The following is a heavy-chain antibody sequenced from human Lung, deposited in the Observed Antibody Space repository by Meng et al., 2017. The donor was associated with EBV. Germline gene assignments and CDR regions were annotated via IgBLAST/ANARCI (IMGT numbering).Heavy chain of an antibody. CDR2: INEDGGIR. CDR1: GFPFSRYW. D-gene: IGHD1-14*01. Sequence: EVQVVESGGALVQPGGSLRLSCAASGFPFSRYWMHWVRQAPGQGLMWVARINEDGGIRNYADSVKGRFTISRDNAKNTLYLQMNNLRAEDTATYFCSRDLAGADDYWGQGTLVTVSS. V-gene: IGHV3-74*01. CDR3: SRDLAGADDY. J-gene: IGHJ4*02.